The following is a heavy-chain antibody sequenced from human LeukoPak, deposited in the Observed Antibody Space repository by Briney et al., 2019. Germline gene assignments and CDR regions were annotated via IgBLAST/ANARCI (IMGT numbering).Heavy chain of an antibody. CDR3: VRDNSRGQSLGVIY. D-gene: IGHD3-22*01. CDR2: IYSGGST. CDR1: GFTVSSNY. J-gene: IGHJ4*02. V-gene: IGHV3-53*01. Sequence: GGSLRLSCAASGFTVSSNYMSWVRQAPGKGLEWVSVIYSGGSTYYADSVKGRFTISRDNSKNTLYLQMNSLRAEDTAVYYCVRDNSRGQSLGVIYWGQGSLVTVSS.